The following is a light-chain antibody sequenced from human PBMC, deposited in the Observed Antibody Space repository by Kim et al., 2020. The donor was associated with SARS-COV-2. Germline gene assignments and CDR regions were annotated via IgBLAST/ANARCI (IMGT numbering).Light chain of an antibody. CDR2: DAS. V-gene: IGKV3-11*01. CDR1: QSVSSY. CDR3: QQRSNWPPLT. J-gene: IGKJ4*01. Sequence: LPGERANLSCRASQSVSSYLAWYQQRPGQAHRLLIYDASNRATGIPARFSGSGSGTDFTITISSLEPEDFAVYYCQQRSNWPPLTFGGGTKVDIK.